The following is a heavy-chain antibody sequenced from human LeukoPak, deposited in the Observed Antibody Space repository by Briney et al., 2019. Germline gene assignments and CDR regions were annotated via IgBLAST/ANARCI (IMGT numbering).Heavy chain of an antibody. V-gene: IGHV1-24*01. CDR2: FDPEDGET. J-gene: IGHJ6*02. D-gene: IGHD6-19*01. CDR3: ATDRRYSSGWIPTGYYYYGMDV. Sequence: ASVKVSCKVSGYTLTELSMHWVRQAPGKGLEWMGGFDPEDGETIYAQKFPGRVTMTEDTSTDTAYMELSSLRSEDTAVYSSATDRRYSSGWIPTGYYYYGMDVWGQGTTVTVSS. CDR1: GYTLTELS.